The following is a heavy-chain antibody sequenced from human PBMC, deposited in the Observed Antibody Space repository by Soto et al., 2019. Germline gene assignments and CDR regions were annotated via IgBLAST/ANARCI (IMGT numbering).Heavy chain of an antibody. CDR1: GGSISSYY. J-gene: IGHJ6*02. D-gene: IGHD3-16*01. Sequence: SETLSLTCTVSGGSISSYYWSWIRQPPGKGLEWIGYIYYSGSTNYNPSLKSRVTISVDTSKNQFSLKLSSVTAADTAVYYCARRLLGGGSQGEHYYGMDVWGQGTTVTVSS. CDR2: IYYSGST. CDR3: ARRLLGGGSQGEHYYGMDV. V-gene: IGHV4-59*08.